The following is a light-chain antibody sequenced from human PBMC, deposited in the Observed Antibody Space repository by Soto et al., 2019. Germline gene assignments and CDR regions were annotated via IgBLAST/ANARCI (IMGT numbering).Light chain of an antibody. CDR3: QQYNNWPPGP. Sequence: EIGMTQSAATPSVSPGERATLSCRASQSVSSNLAWYQQKPGQAPRLLIYGASTRATGIPARFSGSGSGTEFTLTISSLQSEDFAVYYCQQYNNWPPGPFGQGTKVDIK. CDR2: GAS. J-gene: IGKJ1*01. V-gene: IGKV3-15*01. CDR1: QSVSSN.